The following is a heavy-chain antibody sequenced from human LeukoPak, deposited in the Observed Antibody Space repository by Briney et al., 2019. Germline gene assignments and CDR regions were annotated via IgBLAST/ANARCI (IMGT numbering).Heavy chain of an antibody. D-gene: IGHD2-21*01. V-gene: IGHV1-2*02. CDR2: INPNSGGT. J-gene: IGHJ4*02. Sequence: ASVKVSCKASGYTFTGYYMHWVRRAPGQGLEWMGWINPNSGGTNYAQKFQGRVTMTRDTSISTAYMELSRLRSDDTAVYYCARVRRSEIVVVDYWGQGTLVTVSS. CDR3: ARVRRSEIVVVDY. CDR1: GYTFTGYY.